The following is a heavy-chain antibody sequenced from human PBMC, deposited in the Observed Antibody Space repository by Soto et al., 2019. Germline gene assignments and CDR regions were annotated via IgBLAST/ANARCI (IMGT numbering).Heavy chain of an antibody. CDR1: GFTFNSFY. J-gene: IGHJ4*02. CDR3: AKGDSGTLGVFDH. V-gene: IGHV3-30*18. CDR2: ISSDGNKK. D-gene: IGHD5-12*01. Sequence: QVQLVESGGGVVQPGRSLRLSCAVSGFTFNSFYMHWVRQAPGKGLDWVALISSDGNKKYYADSVMGRFTVSRDNSNSTIHLQMNHVRPEDLALYFCAKGDSGTLGVFDHWGQGTLVPVSS.